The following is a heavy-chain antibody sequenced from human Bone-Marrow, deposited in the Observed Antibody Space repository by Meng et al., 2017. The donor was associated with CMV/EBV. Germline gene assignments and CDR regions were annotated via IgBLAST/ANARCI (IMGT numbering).Heavy chain of an antibody. CDR2: IYYSGST. D-gene: IGHD7-27*01. J-gene: IGHJ6*02. CDR3: ARHSLTGVYYYYYYGMGV. V-gene: IGHV4-39*01. Sequence: SETLSLTCTASGGSISSNSYYWGWIRQRPGKVLEWIGSIYYSGSTYYNPSLKSRITISVDTSKNQFSLKLSPFTATVTGVYYWARHSLTGVYYYYYYGMGVWGQGTTVTVSS. CDR1: GGSISSNSYY.